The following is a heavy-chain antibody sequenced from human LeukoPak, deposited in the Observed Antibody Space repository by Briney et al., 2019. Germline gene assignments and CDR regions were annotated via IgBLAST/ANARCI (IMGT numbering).Heavy chain of an antibody. Sequence: GGSLRLSCAASGFIFSSYGMHWVRQAPGKGLEGVAFIRSDGSTKFYADSVKGRFTISRDNSKNTLYLQINSLRGEDTAVYYCAKDEVTSTSQQQLAWYFDYWGRNPGHRLL. CDR2: IRSDGSTK. V-gene: IGHV3-30*02. D-gene: IGHD6-13*01. CDR1: GFIFSSYG. CDR3: AKDEVTSTSQQQLAWYFDY. J-gene: IGHJ4*01.